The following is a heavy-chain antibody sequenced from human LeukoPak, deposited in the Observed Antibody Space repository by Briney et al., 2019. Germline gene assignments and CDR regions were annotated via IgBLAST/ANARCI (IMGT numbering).Heavy chain of an antibody. CDR2: LRYDGGNK. V-gene: IGHV3-30*02. Sequence: GGSLRLSCAASGFTFSSYGMHWVRQAPGRGLEWVAYLRYDGGNKYYADFVKGRFTISRDNSKNTLFLQMNSLRAEDTALYYCAKWAGSGQDSLGPFDYWGQGTLVTVSS. J-gene: IGHJ4*02. CDR1: GFTFSSYG. CDR3: AKWAGSGQDSLGPFDY. D-gene: IGHD6-19*01.